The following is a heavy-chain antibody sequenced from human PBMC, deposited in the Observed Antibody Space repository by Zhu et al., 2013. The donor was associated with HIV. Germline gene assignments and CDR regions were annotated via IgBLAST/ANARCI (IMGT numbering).Heavy chain of an antibody. D-gene: IGHD6-13*01. V-gene: IGHV1-69*01. CDR1: GGTFSSYA. J-gene: IGHJ3*02. Sequence: QVQLVQSGAEVKKPGSSVKVSCKASGGTFSSYAISWVRQAPGQGLEWMGGIIPIFGTANYAQKFQGRVTITADESTSTAYMELSSLRSEDTAVYYCAGPRINEYSSRDDHYAFDIWGQGTMVTVSS. CDR3: AGPRINEYSSRDDHYAFDI. CDR2: IIPIFGTA.